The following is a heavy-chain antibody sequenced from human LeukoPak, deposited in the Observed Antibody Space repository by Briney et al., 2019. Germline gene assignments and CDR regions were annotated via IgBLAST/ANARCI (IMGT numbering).Heavy chain of an antibody. Sequence: ASAKVSCKASGYTYTSYYMHWVRQAPGQGLEWMGIINPSGGSRSYAQKFQGRVTMTRDMSTSTVYMELSSLRSEDTAVYYCARAPDYGDYDGGMHFDYWGQGTLVTVSS. J-gene: IGHJ4*02. CDR1: GYTYTSYY. D-gene: IGHD4-17*01. V-gene: IGHV1-46*01. CDR2: INPSGGSR. CDR3: ARAPDYGDYDGGMHFDY.